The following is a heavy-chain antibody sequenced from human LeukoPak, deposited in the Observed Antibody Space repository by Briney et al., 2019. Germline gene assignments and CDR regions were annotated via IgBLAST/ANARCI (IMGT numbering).Heavy chain of an antibody. CDR1: GGTFSSYA. D-gene: IGHD3-22*01. J-gene: IGHJ4*02. Sequence: SVKVSCKASGGTFSSYAISWVRQAPGQGLEWMGGIIPIFGTANYAQKFQGRVTITADESTSTAYTELSSLRSEDTAVYYCARGKVDYDSSGYFWGQGTLVTVSS. CDR2: IIPIFGTA. CDR3: ARGKVDYDSSGYF. V-gene: IGHV1-69*13.